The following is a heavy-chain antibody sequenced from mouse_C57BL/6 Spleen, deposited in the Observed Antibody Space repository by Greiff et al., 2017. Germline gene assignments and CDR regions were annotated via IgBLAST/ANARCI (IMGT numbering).Heavy chain of an antibody. V-gene: IGHV1-81*01. CDR2: IYPRSGNT. CDR3: ARYDSNRGYFDV. CDR1: GYTFTSYG. J-gene: IGHJ1*03. Sequence: VQLQQSGAELARPGASVKLSCKASGYTFTSYGISWVKQRTGQGLEWIGEIYPRSGNTYYNEKFKGKATLTADKSSSTAYMELRSLTSEDSAVYFCARYDSNRGYFDVWGTGTTVTVSS. D-gene: IGHD2-5*01.